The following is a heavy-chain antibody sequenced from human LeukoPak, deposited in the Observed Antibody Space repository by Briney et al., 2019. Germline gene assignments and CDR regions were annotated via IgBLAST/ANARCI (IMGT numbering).Heavy chain of an antibody. V-gene: IGHV5-51*01. Sequence: PGESLKLSCKGSGYSFTSYWIGWVRQMPGKGLEWMGIIYPGDSDTRYSPSFQGQVTISADKSISTAYLQWSSLKASDTAMYYCARERVSDDYVWGSYWNWGQGTLVTVSS. CDR3: ARERVSDDYVWGSYWN. D-gene: IGHD3-16*01. CDR1: GYSFTSYW. J-gene: IGHJ4*02. CDR2: IYPGDSDT.